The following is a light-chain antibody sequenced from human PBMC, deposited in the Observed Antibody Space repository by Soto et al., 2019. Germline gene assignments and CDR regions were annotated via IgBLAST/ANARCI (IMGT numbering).Light chain of an antibody. Sequence: EIVMTQSPATLSVSPGERATLSCRASQSVSSNLAWYQQKPGQAPRLLIYGASTRATGIPARFSGSGSGTESTLTINSVQSEDFAVYYYQHYNNWPPGTFGQGTKVEIK. CDR3: QHYNNWPPGT. V-gene: IGKV3-15*01. CDR2: GAS. CDR1: QSVSSN. J-gene: IGKJ1*01.